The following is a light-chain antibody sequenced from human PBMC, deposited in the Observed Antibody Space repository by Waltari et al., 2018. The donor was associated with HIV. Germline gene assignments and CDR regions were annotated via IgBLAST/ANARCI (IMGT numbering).Light chain of an antibody. V-gene: IGLV1-47*01. Sequence: QSVLTQPPSASGTPGQRVTISCSGSSSTIGSHYVYWYQQLPGPTPKPLIYRNNPRPYGVPDRFSGSKSGTSASLAISGLRYEDEADYYCATWDGRLSGVVFGGGTKLTVL. CDR2: RNN. J-gene: IGLJ2*01. CDR3: ATWDGRLSGVV. CDR1: SSTIGSHY.